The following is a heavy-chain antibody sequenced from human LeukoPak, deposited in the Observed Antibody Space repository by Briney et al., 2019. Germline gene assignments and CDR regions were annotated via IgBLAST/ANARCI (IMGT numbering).Heavy chain of an antibody. Sequence: PGGSLRLSCATSGSTFSSYAMHWVRQAPGKGLEWVALISYDGINQYYADSVKGRFIISRDNSKNTLYLQLNSLRLKYTAIYYCTLTTFGVVYYFDYWGQGTLVTVSS. CDR2: ISYDGINQ. V-gene: IGHV3-30*04. J-gene: IGHJ4*02. D-gene: IGHD1/OR15-1a*01. CDR3: TLTTFGVVYYFDY. CDR1: GSTFSSYA.